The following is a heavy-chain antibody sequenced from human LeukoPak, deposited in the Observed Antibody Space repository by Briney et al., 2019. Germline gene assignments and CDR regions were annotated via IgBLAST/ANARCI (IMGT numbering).Heavy chain of an antibody. J-gene: IGHJ4*02. CDR1: GFTFSSYS. D-gene: IGHD3-3*01. CDR2: ISSSSSYI. CDR3: ASDFWSGYYTPMGVNY. V-gene: IGHV3-21*01. Sequence: GGSLRLSCAASGFTFSSYSMNWVRQAPGKGLEWVSSISSSSSYIYYADSVKGRFTISRDNSKNTLYLQMNSLRAEDTAVYYCASDFWSGYYTPMGVNYWGQGALVTVSS.